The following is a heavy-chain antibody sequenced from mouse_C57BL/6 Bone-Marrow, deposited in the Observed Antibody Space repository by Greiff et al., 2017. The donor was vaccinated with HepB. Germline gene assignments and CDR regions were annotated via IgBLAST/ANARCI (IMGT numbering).Heavy chain of an antibody. CDR1: GFNIKDYY. CDR3: ARESEVNYGNYFDY. CDR2: IDPEDGET. V-gene: IGHV14-2*01. Sequence: EVQWVESGAGLVKPGASVKLSCTASGFNIKDYYMHWVKQRTEQGLEWIGRIDPEDGETKYAPKFQGKATITADTSSNTAYLQLSSLTSEDTAVYYCARESEVNYGNYFDYWGQGTTLTVSS. J-gene: IGHJ2*01. D-gene: IGHD2-1*01.